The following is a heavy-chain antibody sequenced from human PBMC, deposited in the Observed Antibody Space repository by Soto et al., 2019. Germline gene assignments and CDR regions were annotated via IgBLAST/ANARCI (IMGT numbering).Heavy chain of an antibody. D-gene: IGHD5-12*01. CDR1: GFSFSNHG. V-gene: IGHV3-30*03. CDR3: VSGEGRYGHDTGFDY. Sequence: QMQLVESGGGAVQPGRSLRLSCAASGFSFSNHGMHWVRQAPGKGLDWVADISHGGSDTWYADSVKGRVTISRDNSKNTVYLQMDGLRSEDTAIYYCVSGEGRYGHDTGFDYWGQGTLVTVSS. CDR2: ISHGGSDT. J-gene: IGHJ4*02.